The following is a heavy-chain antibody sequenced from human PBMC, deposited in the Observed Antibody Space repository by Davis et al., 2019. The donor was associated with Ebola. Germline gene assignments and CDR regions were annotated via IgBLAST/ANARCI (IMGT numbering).Heavy chain of an antibody. V-gene: IGHV4-61*09. CDR2: IYTRGNT. J-gene: IGHJ6*03. CDR1: GDSITSGSYY. CDR3: ARNLAGDYYYYYMDV. Sequence: SETLSLTCSVSGDSITSGSYYWSWIRQPAGKGLEWIGHIYTRGNTNYNPSLKSRVTISIDTSKNQFSLKLTSVTAADTAVYYCARNLAGDYYYYYMDVWGRGTTVTVSS. D-gene: IGHD1-14*01.